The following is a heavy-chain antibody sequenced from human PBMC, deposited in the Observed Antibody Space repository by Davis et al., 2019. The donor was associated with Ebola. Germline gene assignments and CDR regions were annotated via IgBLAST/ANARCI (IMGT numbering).Heavy chain of an antibody. CDR1: GFDFDNSW. Sequence: GESLKISCVVSGFDFDNSWMTWVRQAPGKGLEWVANIKQDGSEKYYVDSVKGRFTISRDNARNSLFLQMNSLRVEDTAMYYCAKEAGRYGSGSYYTNWGQGTLVTVSS. D-gene: IGHD3-10*01. CDR3: AKEAGRYGSGSYYTN. CDR2: IKQDGSEK. J-gene: IGHJ4*02. V-gene: IGHV3-7*01.